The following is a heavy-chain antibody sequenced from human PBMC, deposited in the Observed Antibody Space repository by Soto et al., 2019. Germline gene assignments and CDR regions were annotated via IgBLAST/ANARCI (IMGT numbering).Heavy chain of an antibody. CDR2: CNTEVRST. V-gene: IGHV3-74*01. CDR3: ARPGGPYGSAA. J-gene: IGHJ1*01. Sequence: PWGSLRLSCAASGFTFSSYGMHWVRQDPGKGLVWVSRCNTEVRSTSYADSLKGRLPISRDNAKTTLYLQMNSLRAEDTAVYYCARPGGPYGSAAWGQGTLVTGSS. D-gene: IGHD3-10*01. CDR1: GFTFSSYG.